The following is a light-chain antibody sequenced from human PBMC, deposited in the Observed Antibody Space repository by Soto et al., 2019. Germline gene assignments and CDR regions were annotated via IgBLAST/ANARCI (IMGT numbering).Light chain of an antibody. V-gene: IGKV3-20*01. CDR2: GAS. CDR1: QRLRSNFQAWSQQRPGHAPSRY. J-gene: IGKJ3*01. Sequence: IVLTQSPGTLSLSPGDRATLSCRDGQRLRSNFQAWSQQRPGHAPSRYLAWYQQKPGQAPRLLISGASNRATSIPEVFSGRGSGTDFTLTISGLEPEYFAVYYGQQYCRSHVTFGPGTRVDI. CDR3: QQYCRSHVT.